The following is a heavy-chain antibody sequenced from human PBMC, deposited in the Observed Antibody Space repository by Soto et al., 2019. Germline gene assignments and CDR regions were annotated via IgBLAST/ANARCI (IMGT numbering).Heavy chain of an antibody. CDR3: ARVPNYFDY. J-gene: IGHJ4*02. CDR1: GYTFTSYG. CDR2: ISAYNGNT. V-gene: IGHV1-18*01. Sequence: QVQLVQSGAEVKKPGASVKVSCKASGYTFTSYGISWVRQAPGQGLEWMGWISAYNGNTKYAQKIKGRVTMTTDASTSTADMELRSLRSDDTAVYYCARVPNYFDYWGQGTLVTVAS.